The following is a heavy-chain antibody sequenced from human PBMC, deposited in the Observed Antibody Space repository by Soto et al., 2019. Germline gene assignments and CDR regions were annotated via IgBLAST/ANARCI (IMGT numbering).Heavy chain of an antibody. D-gene: IGHD2-8*01. CDR3: AKAIFAAPYAATSALDM. V-gene: IGHV3-23*01. Sequence: PGGSLRLSCAASGFTFSSHAMGWLRQAPGTGPEWVAFVDGSGGDTSYADSVKGRFIISRDNSDNSLFLHMNSLRAEDTGRYFCAKAIFAAPYAATSALDMWGQGTLVTVSS. J-gene: IGHJ4*02. CDR1: GFTFSSHA. CDR2: VDGSGGDT.